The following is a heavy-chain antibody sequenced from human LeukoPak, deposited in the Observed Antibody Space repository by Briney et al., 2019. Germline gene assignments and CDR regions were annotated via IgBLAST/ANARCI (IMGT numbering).Heavy chain of an antibody. CDR2: ISSSSSYI. Sequence: PGGSLRLSCAASGFTFSSYSMSWVRQAPGKGLEWVSSISSSSSYIYYADSVKGRFTISRDNAKNSLYLQMNSLRAEDTAVYYCARDLVGAPGYWGQGTLVTVTS. J-gene: IGHJ4*02. D-gene: IGHD1-26*01. V-gene: IGHV3-21*01. CDR1: GFTFSSYS. CDR3: ARDLVGAPGY.